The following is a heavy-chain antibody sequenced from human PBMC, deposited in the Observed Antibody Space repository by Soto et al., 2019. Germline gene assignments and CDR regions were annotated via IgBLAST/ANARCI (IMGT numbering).Heavy chain of an antibody. J-gene: IGHJ6*03. CDR2: ISGSGGST. CDR3: AKAAAKSYYYYMDV. Sequence: EVQLLESGGGWVQPGGSLRLSCAASGFTFSRNAMRWVRQAPGQGLEWVSGISGSGGSTFYADSVKGRFTISRDNSKSKLYLQMNSLRAEDTAVYDCAKAAAKSYYYYMDVWGKGTTVTVSS. D-gene: IGHD5-18*01. V-gene: IGHV3-23*01. CDR1: GFTFSRNA.